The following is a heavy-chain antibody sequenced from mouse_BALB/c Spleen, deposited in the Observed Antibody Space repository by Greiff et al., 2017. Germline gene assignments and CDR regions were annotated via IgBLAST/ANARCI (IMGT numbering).Heavy chain of an antibody. D-gene: IGHD2-1*01. CDR2: ISSGGSYT. J-gene: IGHJ2*01. Sequence: EVQVVESGGDLVKPGGSLKLSCAASGFTFSSYGMSWVRQTPDKRLEWVATISSGGSYTYYPDSVKGRFTISRDNAKNTLYLQMSSLKSEDTAMYYSARKKYGNSYFDYGGQGTTLTVSS. V-gene: IGHV5-6*01. CDR3: ARKKYGNSYFDY. CDR1: GFTFSSYG.